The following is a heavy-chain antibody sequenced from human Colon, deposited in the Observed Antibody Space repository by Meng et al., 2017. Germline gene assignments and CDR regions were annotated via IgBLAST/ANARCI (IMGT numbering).Heavy chain of an antibody. V-gene: IGHV3-11*01. J-gene: IGHJ4*02. D-gene: IGHD6-19*01. CDR3: ARGWLAN. Sequence: QVQLVGVGGGLVEPGGSLRLSCAASGFTFSDSYMNWIRQAPGKGLEWVSYSHGNTVYYADSVKGRFTISRDNAKNSLYLQMNSLRAGDTAVYYCARGWLANWGQGTLVTVSS. CDR1: GFTFSDSY. CDR2: SHGNTV.